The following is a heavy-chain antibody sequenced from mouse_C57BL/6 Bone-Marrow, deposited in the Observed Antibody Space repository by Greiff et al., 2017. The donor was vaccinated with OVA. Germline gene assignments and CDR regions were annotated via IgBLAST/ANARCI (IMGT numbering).Heavy chain of an antibody. J-gene: IGHJ1*03. CDR1: GFTFSDYG. CDR3: AGISYWYFDV. V-gene: IGHV5-17*01. Sequence: EVHLVESGGGLVKPGGSLKLSCAASGFTFSDYGMHWVRQAPEKGLEWVAYISSGSSTIYYADTVKGRFTISRDNAKNTLFLQMTSLRSEDTAMYYCAGISYWYFDVWGTGTTVTVSS. CDR2: ISSGSSTI.